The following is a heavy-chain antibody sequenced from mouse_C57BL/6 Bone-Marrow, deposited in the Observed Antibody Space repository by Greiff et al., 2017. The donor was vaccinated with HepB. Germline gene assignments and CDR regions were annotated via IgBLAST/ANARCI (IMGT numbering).Heavy chain of an antibody. CDR3: ARSGYDYSFAY. V-gene: IGHV1-55*01. CDR1: GYTFTSYW. J-gene: IGHJ3*01. Sequence: QVQLQQPGAELVKPGASVKMSCKASGYTFTSYWITWVKQRPGQGLEWIGDIYPGSGSTNYNEKFKSKATLTVDKSSSTAYMQLSSLTSEDSAVYYCARSGYDYSFAYWGQGTLVTVSA. D-gene: IGHD2-4*01. CDR2: IYPGSGST.